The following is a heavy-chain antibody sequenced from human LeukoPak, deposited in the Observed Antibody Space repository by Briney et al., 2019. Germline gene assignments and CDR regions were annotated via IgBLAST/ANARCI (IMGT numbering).Heavy chain of an antibody. CDR2: IYYSGST. CDR1: GGSISSSSYY. V-gene: IGHV4-39*01. J-gene: IGHJ4*02. D-gene: IGHD1-26*01. CDR3: ARGRGEWELLPFDY. Sequence: PSETLSLTCTVSGGSISSSSYYWGWIRQPPGKGLEWIGSIYYSGSTYYNPSLKSRVTISVDTSKNQFSLKLSSVTAADTAVYYCARGRGEWELLPFDYWGQGTLVTVSS.